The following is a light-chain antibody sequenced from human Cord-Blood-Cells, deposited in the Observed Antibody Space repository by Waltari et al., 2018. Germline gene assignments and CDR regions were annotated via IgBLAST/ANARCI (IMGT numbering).Light chain of an antibody. CDR2: RNN. V-gene: IGLV1-47*01. J-gene: IGLJ3*02. Sequence: QSLLTQPPSASGTPGQRVTISCSGTRSNLGSNYVYWYQQLPGTAPKLLIYRNNQRPSGVPDRFSGSKSGTSASLAISGLRSEDEADYYCAAWDDSLSGWVFGGGTKLTVL. CDR3: AAWDDSLSGWV. CDR1: RSNLGSNY.